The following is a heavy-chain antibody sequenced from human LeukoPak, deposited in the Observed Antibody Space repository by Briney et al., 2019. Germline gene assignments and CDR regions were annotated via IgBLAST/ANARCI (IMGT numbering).Heavy chain of an antibody. V-gene: IGHV4-59*08. J-gene: IGHJ3*02. D-gene: IGHD1-26*01. Sequence: SETLSLTCIVSGGSINSHYWSWIRQPPGKGLEWIGDIHYTGTTKYNPSVRSRVTISIDTSKNQFSLELSSVTATDTAVYFCATNRVGTYDRPFDIWGQGTMVTVSS. CDR1: GGSINSHY. CDR3: ATNRVGTYDRPFDI. CDR2: IHYTGTT.